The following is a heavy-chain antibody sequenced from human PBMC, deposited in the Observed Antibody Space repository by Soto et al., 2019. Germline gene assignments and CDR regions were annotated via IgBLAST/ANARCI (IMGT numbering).Heavy chain of an antibody. Sequence: QVQLQQWGAGLLKPSETLSLPCAVYGGSFSGYYWSWIRQPPGKGLEWIGEINHSGSTNYNPSLKSRVTISVDTSKNQFSLKLSSVTAADTAVYYCARGRMIVVQLYNWFDPWGQRTLVTVSS. CDR2: INHSGST. CDR1: GGSFSGYY. CDR3: ARGRMIVVQLYNWFDP. D-gene: IGHD3-22*01. J-gene: IGHJ5*02. V-gene: IGHV4-34*01.